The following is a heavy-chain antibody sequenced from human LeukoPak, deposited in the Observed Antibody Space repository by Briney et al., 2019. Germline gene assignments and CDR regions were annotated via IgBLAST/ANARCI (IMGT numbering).Heavy chain of an antibody. D-gene: IGHD3-10*01. CDR3: ARDPYPLIWFGEMAPHAFDL. Sequence: PGGSLRLSCAASGYPFSSHSMNWVRQSPGKGREGGPYISSSSCTIYYADSVKGRFTISRDNDKNSLYLHMNSLRAEDTAVYYCARDPYPLIWFGEMAPHAFDLWRKGKMVTVST. CDR2: ISSSSCTI. J-gene: IGHJ3*01. CDR1: GYPFSSHS. V-gene: IGHV3-48*01.